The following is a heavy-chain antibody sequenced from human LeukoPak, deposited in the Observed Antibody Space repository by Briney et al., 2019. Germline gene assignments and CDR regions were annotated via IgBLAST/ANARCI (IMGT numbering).Heavy chain of an antibody. J-gene: IGHJ4*02. V-gene: IGHV4-34*01. CDR1: GGSFSGYY. Sequence: SETLSLTCVVSGGSFSGYYWTWIRQPPGKGLEWIGDINLSGSTNYNPSLKSRVTISQDMSNNQLSLKLRSVTAADTAVYFCARGRGIGGGGNYFDFWGQGIRVTVSS. CDR3: ARGRGIGGGGNYFDF. D-gene: IGHD6-13*01. CDR2: INLSGST.